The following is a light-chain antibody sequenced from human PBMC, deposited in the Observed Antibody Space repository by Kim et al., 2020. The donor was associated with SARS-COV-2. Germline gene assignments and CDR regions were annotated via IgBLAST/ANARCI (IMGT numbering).Light chain of an antibody. CDR3: NSRDSSGNLVV. CDR2: GKN. CDR1: SLRSYY. J-gene: IGLJ2*01. Sequence: SSELTQDPAVSVALGQTVRITCQGDSLRSYYASWYQQKPGQAPVLVIYGKNNRPSGIPDRFSGSSSGNTASLTITGAQAEDEAEYYCNSRDSSGNLVVFG. V-gene: IGLV3-19*01.